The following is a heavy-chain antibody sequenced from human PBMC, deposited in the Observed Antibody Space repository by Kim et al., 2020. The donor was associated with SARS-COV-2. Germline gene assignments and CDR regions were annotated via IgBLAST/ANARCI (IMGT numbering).Heavy chain of an antibody. CDR2: VNPNTGDT. CDR1: GYIFTAYY. J-gene: IGHJ4*02. CDR3: ARQEVTSSFDF. Sequence: ASVKVSCKASGYIFTAYYTHWVRQAPGQGLELIGWVNPNTGDTDYAQKFQGRVTMTRDTSISTAYMELTRLRSDDTAIYYCARQEVTSSFDFWGQGTLVT. V-gene: IGHV1-2*02.